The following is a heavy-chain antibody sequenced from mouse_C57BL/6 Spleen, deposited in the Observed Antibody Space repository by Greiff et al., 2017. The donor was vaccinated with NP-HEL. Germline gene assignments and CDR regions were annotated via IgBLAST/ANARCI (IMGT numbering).Heavy chain of an antibody. CDR2: IYPSDSEN. V-gene: IGHV1-61*01. Sequence: QVQLQQPGAELVRPGSSVKLSCKASGYTFTSYWMDWVKQRPGQGLEWIGNIYPSDSENHYNQKFKDKATLTVDKSSSTAYMQLSSLTSEDSAVYYCARTTDYFDYWGQGTTLTVSS. CDR1: GYTFTSYW. D-gene: IGHD2-12*01. CDR3: ARTTDYFDY. J-gene: IGHJ2*01.